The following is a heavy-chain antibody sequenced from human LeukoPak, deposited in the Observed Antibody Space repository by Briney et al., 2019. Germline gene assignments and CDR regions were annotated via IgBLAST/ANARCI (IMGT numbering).Heavy chain of an antibody. CDR2: ISGSGGST. V-gene: IGHV3-23*01. CDR3: AKARSAIDYGDYYNWFDP. CDR1: GFTFSSYA. Sequence: PGGSLRLSCAASGFTFSSYAMSWVRQAPGKGLEWVSAISGSGGSTYYADSVKGRFTISRDNSKNTLYLQMNSLRAEDTAVYYCAKARSAIDYGDYYNWFDPWGQGTLVTVSS. D-gene: IGHD4-17*01. J-gene: IGHJ5*02.